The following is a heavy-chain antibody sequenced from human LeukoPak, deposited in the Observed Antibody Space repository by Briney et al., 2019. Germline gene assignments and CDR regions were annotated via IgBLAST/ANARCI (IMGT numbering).Heavy chain of an antibody. CDR2: INHSGST. Sequence: SETLSLTCAVYGESFSGYYWSWIRQPPGKGLEWIGEINHSGSTIYNPSLKSRVTISVDTSKNQFSLKLSSVTAADTAVYYCAILYGDYEYYFDYWGQGTQVTVSS. CDR1: GESFSGYY. V-gene: IGHV4-34*01. J-gene: IGHJ4*02. D-gene: IGHD4-17*01. CDR3: AILYGDYEYYFDY.